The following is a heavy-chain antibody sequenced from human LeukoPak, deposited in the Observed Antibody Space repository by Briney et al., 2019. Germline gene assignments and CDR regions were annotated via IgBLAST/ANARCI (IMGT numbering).Heavy chain of an antibody. Sequence: MSSETLSLTCTVSGGSISTYFWSWIRQPPGKGLEWIGYIYYSGSTNYNPSLKSRVTISLDTSKNQFSLKLSSVTAADTAVYYCARGRLPFYYFDYWGQGTLVTVSS. V-gene: IGHV4-59*01. D-gene: IGHD5-12*01. CDR3: ARGRLPFYYFDY. CDR1: GGSISTYF. J-gene: IGHJ4*02. CDR2: IYYSGST.